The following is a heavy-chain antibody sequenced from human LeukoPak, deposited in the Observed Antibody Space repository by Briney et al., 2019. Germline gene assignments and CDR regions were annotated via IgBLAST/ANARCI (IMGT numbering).Heavy chain of an antibody. CDR2: IKSKTGGGTT. V-gene: IGHV3-15*01. D-gene: IGHD6-13*01. J-gene: IGHJ4*02. CDR3: AKTAADN. CDR1: GFTFSNAW. Sequence: GGSLRLSCAASGFTFSNAWMSWVRQAPGKGLEWVGRIKSKTGGGTTDYAAPVKGRFTISRNDSKNTLYLQMNSLKTEDTAVYYCAKTAADNWGQGTLSPSPQ.